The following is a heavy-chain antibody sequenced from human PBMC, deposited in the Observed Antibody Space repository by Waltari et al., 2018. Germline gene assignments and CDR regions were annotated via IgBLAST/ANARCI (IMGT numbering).Heavy chain of an antibody. CDR3: ARRGGYYSRLAWFDP. Sequence: QLQLQESGPGLVKPSETLSLTCTVSGGSISSSSYYWGWIRQPPGKGLEWIGSIYYRGSTYYNPSLKSRVTISVDTSKNQFSLKLSSVTAADTAVYYCARRGGYYSRLAWFDPWGQGTLVTVSS. CDR1: GGSISSSSYY. CDR2: IYYRGST. D-gene: IGHD3-10*01. V-gene: IGHV4-39*01. J-gene: IGHJ5*02.